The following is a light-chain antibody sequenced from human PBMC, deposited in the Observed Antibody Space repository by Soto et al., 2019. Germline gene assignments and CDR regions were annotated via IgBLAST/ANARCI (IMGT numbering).Light chain of an antibody. V-gene: IGKV1-5*01. Sequence: DIQMTQFPSSMCASLGQIVSITCXASQSISSYLNWYQQKPGKAPKLLIYAASSLQSGVPSRFSGSGSGTEFTLTISSLQPDDFATYYCQHYNSYSEAFGQGTKVDIK. CDR2: AAS. CDR3: QHYNSYSEA. J-gene: IGKJ1*01. CDR1: QSISSY.